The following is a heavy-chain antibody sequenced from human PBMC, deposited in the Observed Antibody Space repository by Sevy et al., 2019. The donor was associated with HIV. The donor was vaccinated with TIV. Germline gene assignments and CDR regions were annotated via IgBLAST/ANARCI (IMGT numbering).Heavy chain of an antibody. J-gene: IGHJ5*02. CDR2: IIPIFGTA. CDR1: GGTFSSYA. V-gene: IGHV1-69*13. Sequence: ASVKVSCKASGGTFSSYAISWVRQAPGQGLEWMGGIIPIFGTANYAQKFQGRVTFTADESTSTAYMELSSLRSEETAGYYCAGGYCSGGSCYSASVWFDPWGQGTLVTVSS. CDR3: AGGYCSGGSCYSASVWFDP. D-gene: IGHD2-15*01.